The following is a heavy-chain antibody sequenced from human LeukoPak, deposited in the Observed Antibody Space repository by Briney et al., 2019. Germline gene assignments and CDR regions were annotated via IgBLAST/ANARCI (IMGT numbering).Heavy chain of an antibody. J-gene: IGHJ6*02. CDR2: IYYSGSA. D-gene: IGHD3-3*01. CDR1: GGSISSYY. V-gene: IGHV4-59*01. Sequence: SETLSLTCTVSGGSISSYYWSWIRQPPGKGLEWIGYIYYSGSANYNPSLKSRVTISLDTSKNRFSLKLSSVTAADTAVYYCARLARFHNYYYGMDVWGQGTTVTVSS. CDR3: ARLARFHNYYYGMDV.